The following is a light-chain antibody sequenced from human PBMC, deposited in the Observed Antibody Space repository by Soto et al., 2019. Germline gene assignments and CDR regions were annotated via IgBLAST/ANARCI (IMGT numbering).Light chain of an antibody. J-gene: IGKJ2*01. Sequence: DIQMTQSPSSLSASLGDRVTITCRASQSISYYLNWYQQKPGKAPKLLISAASSLQSGVPSRFSGSGSGTDFTLTISSLQPEDFATYSCQQSYSTPRTLGQGTKFEIK. CDR3: QQSYSTPRT. V-gene: IGKV1-39*01. CDR2: AAS. CDR1: QSISYY.